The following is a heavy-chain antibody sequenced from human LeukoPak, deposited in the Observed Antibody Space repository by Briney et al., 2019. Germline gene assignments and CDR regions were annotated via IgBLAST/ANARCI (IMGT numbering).Heavy chain of an antibody. D-gene: IGHD3-16*02. CDR1: GYTFTSYD. CDR3: ARDYVWGSYRFDAFDI. V-gene: IGHV1-8*01. J-gene: IGHJ3*02. CDR2: MNPNSGNT. Sequence: ASVKVSCKPSGYTFTSYDINWVRQATGQGLEWMGWMNPNSGNTGYAQKFQGRVTTTRNTSISTAYMELSSLRSEDTAVYYCARDYVWGSYRFDAFDIWGQGTIVTVSS.